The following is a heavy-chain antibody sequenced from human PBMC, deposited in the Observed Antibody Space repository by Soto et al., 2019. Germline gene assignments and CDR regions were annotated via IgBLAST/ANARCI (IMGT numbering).Heavy chain of an antibody. CDR1: GGTFSSYA. D-gene: IGHD5-12*01. V-gene: IGHV1-69*13. CDR3: ARARTRRGYSGYDRFGY. CDR2: IIPIFGTA. Sequence: GASVKVSCKASGGTFSSYAISGVRQAPGQGLEWMGGIIPIFGTANYAQKFQGRVTITADESTSTAYMELSSLRSEDTAVYYCARARTRRGYSGYDRFGYWGQGTLVTVSS. J-gene: IGHJ4*02.